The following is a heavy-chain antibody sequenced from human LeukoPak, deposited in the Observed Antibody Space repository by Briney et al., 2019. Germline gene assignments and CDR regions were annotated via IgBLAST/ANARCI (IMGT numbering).Heavy chain of an antibody. V-gene: IGHV3-11*04. Sequence: GGSLRLSCAASGFTFSDYYMSWIRQAPGKGLECISYISGTSGSILYSDSVRGRFTISRDNAKNSLYLQMNSLRAEDTAVYYCARVDSGNSGGDYWGQGTLVTVSS. J-gene: IGHJ4*02. CDR2: ISGTSGSI. CDR1: GFTFSDYY. D-gene: IGHD4-23*01. CDR3: ARVDSGNSGGDY.